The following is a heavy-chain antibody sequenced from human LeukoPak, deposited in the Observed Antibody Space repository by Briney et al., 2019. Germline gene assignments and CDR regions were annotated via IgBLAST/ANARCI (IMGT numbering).Heavy chain of an antibody. CDR3: ARLTTVVTPVDY. J-gene: IGHJ4*02. CDR1: GFTVSSNY. V-gene: IGHV3-66*04. Sequence: GGSLRLSCAASGFTVSSNYMSWVRQAPGKGLEWVSVIYSGGSTYYADSVKGRFTISRDNSKNTLYLQMNSLRAEDTAVYYCARLTTVVTPVDYWGQGTLVTVSS. CDR2: IYSGGST. D-gene: IGHD4-23*01.